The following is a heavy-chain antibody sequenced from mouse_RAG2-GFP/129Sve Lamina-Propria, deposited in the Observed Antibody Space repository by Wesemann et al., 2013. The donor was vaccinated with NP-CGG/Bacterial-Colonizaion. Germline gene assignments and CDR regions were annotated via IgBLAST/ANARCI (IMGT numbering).Heavy chain of an antibody. CDR2: NGAT. V-gene: IGHV1S16*01. Sequence: NGATSYNEKFKSKATLTVDKSSSTAYMQLSSLTSEDSAVYYCTIYYDYDVDYWGQGTTLTVSS. J-gene: IGHJ2*01. D-gene: IGHD2-4*01. CDR3: TIYYDYDVDY.